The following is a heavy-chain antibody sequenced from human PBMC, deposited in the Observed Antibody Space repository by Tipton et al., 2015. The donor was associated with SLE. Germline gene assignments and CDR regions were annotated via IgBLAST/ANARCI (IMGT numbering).Heavy chain of an antibody. CDR2: INHSGST. J-gene: IGHJ3*02. Sequence: TLSLTCAVYGGSFSGYYWSWIRQPPGKGLEWIGEINHSGSTNYNPSLKSRVTISVDTSKNQFSLKLSSVTAADTAVYYCARDRGWDSNDPGVAFDTWGQGTMVTVSS. V-gene: IGHV4-34*01. D-gene: IGHD6-13*01. CDR3: ARDRGWDSNDPGVAFDT. CDR1: GGSFSGYY.